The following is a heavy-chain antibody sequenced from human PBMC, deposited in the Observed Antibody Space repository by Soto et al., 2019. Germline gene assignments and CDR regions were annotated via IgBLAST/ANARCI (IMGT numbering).Heavy chain of an antibody. CDR1: GFTFSTYG. D-gene: IGHD6-6*01. Sequence: QVQLVESGGGVVQPGRSLRLSCAASGFTFSTYGMHWVRQAPGKGLEWLAVISNNGINKYYADSVKGRFTISRDNSKDTLFLQMNSLRGEDTAIYYCARVIRADSTSSNFYYYSGLDAWGQGTTVTVSS. V-gene: IGHV3-30*03. CDR3: ARVIRADSTSSNFYYYSGLDA. J-gene: IGHJ6*02. CDR2: ISNNGINK.